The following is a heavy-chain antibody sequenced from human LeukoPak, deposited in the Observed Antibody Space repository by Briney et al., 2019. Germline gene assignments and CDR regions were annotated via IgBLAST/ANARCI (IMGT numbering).Heavy chain of an antibody. CDR2: IYHSGST. CDR1: GGSISSSNW. V-gene: IGHV4-4*02. Sequence: PSGTLSLTRAVSGGSISSSNWWSWVRQPPGKGLEWIGEIYHSGSTNYNPSLKSRVTISVDKSKNQFSLKLSSVTAADTAVYYCARMYSSGWYLFDYWGQGTLVTVSS. D-gene: IGHD6-19*01. CDR3: ARMYSSGWYLFDY. J-gene: IGHJ4*02.